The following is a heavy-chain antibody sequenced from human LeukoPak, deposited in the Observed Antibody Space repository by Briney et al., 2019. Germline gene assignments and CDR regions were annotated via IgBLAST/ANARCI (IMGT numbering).Heavy chain of an antibody. CDR2: IDHSGNT. D-gene: IGHD2-2*01. J-gene: IGHJ1*01. CDR3: ARGLFWGSRQGDFQH. Sequence: SETLSLTCAVSGGSFSGHYWGWIRQSPGKGPEWIAEIDHSGNTNFNPSLKGRVTISVDTSKTQFSLRLTSVTAADTAMYYCARGLFWGSRQGDFQHWGQGTLVTVTS. CDR1: GGSFSGHY. V-gene: IGHV4-34*01.